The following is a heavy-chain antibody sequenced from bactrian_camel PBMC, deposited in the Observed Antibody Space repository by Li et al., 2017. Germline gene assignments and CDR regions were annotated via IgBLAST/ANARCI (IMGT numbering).Heavy chain of an antibody. CDR3: ATAV. Sequence: DVQLVESGGGLVQPGGSLRLSCAASGFTFSANWMHWVRQAPGKGLEWVSSIYTGDGSTNSADSVKGRFTISRDNAKSTLYLQMNSLKTEDTAVYYCATAVWGQGTQVTV. CDR1: GFTFSANW. J-gene: IGHJ4*01. V-gene: IGHV3S19*01. CDR2: IYTGDGST.